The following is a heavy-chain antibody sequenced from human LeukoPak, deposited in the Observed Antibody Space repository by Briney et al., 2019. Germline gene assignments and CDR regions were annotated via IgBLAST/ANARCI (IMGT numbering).Heavy chain of an antibody. V-gene: IGHV1-2*02. CDR1: GYTFTGYY. Sequence: ASVKVSCKASGYTFTGYYMHWVRQAPGQGLEWMGWINPNSGVTNYAQKFQGRVTMTRDTSISTAYMELSRLRSDDTAVYYCARAGLGYSSSWDYYYYMDVWGKGTTVTVSS. J-gene: IGHJ6*03. CDR3: ARAGLGYSSSWDYYYYMDV. CDR2: INPNSGVT. D-gene: IGHD6-13*01.